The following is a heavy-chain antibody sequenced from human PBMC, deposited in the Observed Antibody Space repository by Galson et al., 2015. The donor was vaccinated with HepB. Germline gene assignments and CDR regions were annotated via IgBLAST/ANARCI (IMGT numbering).Heavy chain of an antibody. Sequence: LSLTCTVSGGSISSSSYYWGWIRQPPGKGLEWIGSIYYSGSTYYNPSLKSRVTISVDTSKNQFSLKLSSVTAADTAVYYCARHPAVGGSGSYYRHFNWFDPWGQGTLVTVSS. V-gene: IGHV4-39*01. J-gene: IGHJ5*02. D-gene: IGHD3-10*01. CDR3: ARHPAVGGSGSYYRHFNWFDP. CDR2: IYYSGST. CDR1: GGSISSSSYY.